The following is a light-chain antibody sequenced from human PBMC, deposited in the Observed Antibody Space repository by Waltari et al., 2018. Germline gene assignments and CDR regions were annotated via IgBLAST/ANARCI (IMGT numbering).Light chain of an antibody. J-gene: IGKJ1*01. Sequence: EIMLTQFPGTLSLSQGERATLSCRASQSISKYLAWYQQKPGQAPRLLIYDASIRATGIPDRFSGSGYGTDFSLTISRLEPEDYAVYYCQKYGSLPATFGRGTKVEIK. CDR2: DAS. CDR3: QKYGSLPAT. V-gene: IGKV3-20*01. CDR1: QSISKY.